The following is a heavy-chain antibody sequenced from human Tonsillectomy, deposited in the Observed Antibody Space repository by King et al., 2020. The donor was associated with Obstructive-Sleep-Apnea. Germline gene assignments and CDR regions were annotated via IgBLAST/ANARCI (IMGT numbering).Heavy chain of an antibody. Sequence: TLKESGPALVKPTQTLTLTCTFSGFSLSTNGMCVSWIRQPPGKALEWLARIDWDDAKHYTTSLKTRLTISRDTSKNQVVLTMTNMDPVDTATYYCVRDGGTASGLNWFDPWGQGTLVTVSS. CDR3: VRDGGTASGLNWFDP. D-gene: IGHD3-3*01. V-gene: IGHV2-70*11. J-gene: IGHJ5*02. CDR1: GFSLSTNGMC. CDR2: IDWDDAK.